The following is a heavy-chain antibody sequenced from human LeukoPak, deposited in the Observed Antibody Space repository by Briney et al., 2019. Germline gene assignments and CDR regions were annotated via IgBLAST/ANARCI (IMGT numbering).Heavy chain of an antibody. CDR1: GFTFSSSAM. Sequence: GSLRLSCAASGFTFSSSAMSWVRQAPGKGLEWIGEIWRSGTTNYNPSLKSRVTISVDKSKNQFSLKLNSVTAADTAVYYCMGADYGGHWGQGTLVTVSS. CDR2: IWRSGTT. CDR3: MGADYGGH. V-gene: IGHV4-4*02. J-gene: IGHJ4*02. D-gene: IGHD4-17*01.